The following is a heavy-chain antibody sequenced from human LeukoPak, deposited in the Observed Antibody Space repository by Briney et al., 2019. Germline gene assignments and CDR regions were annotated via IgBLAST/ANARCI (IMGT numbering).Heavy chain of an antibody. V-gene: IGHV1-2*02. J-gene: IGHJ4*02. CDR1: GYTFTRYY. D-gene: IGHD2-15*01. CDR2: INPNSGGT. Sequence: ASVKVSCKASGYTFTRYYVNWVRQAPGQGLEWMGWINPNSGGTNYAQKFQGRVTMTRDTSMSTAYMELSGLRSDDTAVYYCSRDSGYCSGGSCWYFDFWGQGTLVTVSA. CDR3: SRDSGYCSGGSCWYFDF.